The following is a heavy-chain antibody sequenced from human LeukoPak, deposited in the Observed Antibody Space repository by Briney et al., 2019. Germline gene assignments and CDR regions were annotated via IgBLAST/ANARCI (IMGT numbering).Heavy chain of an antibody. CDR3: ARQMKHYDILTGYSPAAFDF. D-gene: IGHD3-9*01. Sequence: PSETLSLTCTVSGASISDSSYYWGWIRQPPGKGPERIGSIHYGGSTHYNPSLKSRVTISVDTSRNQFFLRLNSVTAADTAVNYCARQMKHYDILTGYSPAAFDFWGQGTLVTVSS. V-gene: IGHV4-39*01. J-gene: IGHJ3*01. CDR1: GASISDSSYY. CDR2: IHYGGST.